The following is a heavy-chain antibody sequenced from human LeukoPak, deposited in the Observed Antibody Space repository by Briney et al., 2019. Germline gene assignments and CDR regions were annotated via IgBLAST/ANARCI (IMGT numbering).Heavy chain of an antibody. CDR3: ARAPSEIGGYYPEYFRH. J-gene: IGHJ1*01. CDR2: IKSYGRT. CDR1: GFTFSNYW. D-gene: IGHD3-22*01. Sequence: QPGGSLILSCAPAGFTFSNYWMPWARRAPGKGLVWVSRIKSYGRTKYAQSVKGRFTISRDNAKNTVSQQMNSLRAEDTGVYYCARAPSEIGGYYPEYFRHWGQGTLVTVSS. V-gene: IGHV3-74*01.